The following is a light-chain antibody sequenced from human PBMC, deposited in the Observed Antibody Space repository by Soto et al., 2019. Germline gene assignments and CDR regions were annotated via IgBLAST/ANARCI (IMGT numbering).Light chain of an antibody. CDR3: QSYNRSLSGWV. Sequence: QSVLTQPPSVSGAPGQRVTIPCTGTSSNIGASYDVQWYQQVTGTAPKLLISNSINRPSSVPDRFSGSRSDTSASLAITGIQADDEADYYCQSYNRSLSGWVFGGGNKVTVL. V-gene: IGLV1-40*01. J-gene: IGLJ3*02. CDR2: NSI. CDR1: SSNIGASYD.